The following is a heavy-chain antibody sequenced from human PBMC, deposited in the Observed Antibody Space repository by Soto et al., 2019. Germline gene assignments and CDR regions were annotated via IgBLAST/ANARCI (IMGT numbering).Heavy chain of an antibody. Sequence: SCAASGFTVSSNYMSWVRQAPGKGLEWVSVIYRGGSTYYADSVKGRFTISRDNSKNTLYLQMNSLRAEDTAVYYCARLLGSSSSRPFDPWGQGTLVTVSS. CDR2: IYRGGST. J-gene: IGHJ5*02. V-gene: IGHV3-66*04. CDR1: GFTVSSNY. CDR3: ARLLGSSSSRPFDP. D-gene: IGHD6-6*01.